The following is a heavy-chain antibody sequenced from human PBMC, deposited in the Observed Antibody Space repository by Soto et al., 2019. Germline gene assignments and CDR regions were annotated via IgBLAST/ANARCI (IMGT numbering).Heavy chain of an antibody. J-gene: IGHJ6*02. CDR1: GYTFTGYY. CDR2: INPNSGGT. V-gene: IGHV1-2*04. CDR3: ARERSSAGAARPAYYYYGMDV. D-gene: IGHD6-6*01. Sequence: GASVKVSCKASGYTFTGYYMHWVRQAPGQGLEWMGWINPNSGGTNYAQKFQGWVTMTRDTSISTAYMELSRLRSDDTAVYYCARERSSAGAARPAYYYYGMDVWGQGTTVTVSS.